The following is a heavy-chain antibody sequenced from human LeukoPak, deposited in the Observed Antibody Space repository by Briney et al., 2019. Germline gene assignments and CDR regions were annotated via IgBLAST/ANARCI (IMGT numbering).Heavy chain of an antibody. V-gene: IGHV3-30*02. CDR1: GFSFSTYG. Sequence: PGGSLRLSCAASGFSFSTYGMHWVRQAPGKGLEWVTFIWSDGNEKYYADSVKGRFTISRDNSKSTLFLQMNILRGEDTAVYYCSQERDRRGYFDYWGQGTLVTVPS. CDR3: SQERDRRGYFDY. J-gene: IGHJ4*02. CDR2: IWSDGNEK. D-gene: IGHD2-15*01.